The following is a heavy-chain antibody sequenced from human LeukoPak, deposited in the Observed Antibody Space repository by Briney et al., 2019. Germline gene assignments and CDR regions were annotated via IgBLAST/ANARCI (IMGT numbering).Heavy chain of an antibody. J-gene: IGHJ4*02. Sequence: GGSLRLSCAASGFTFSSYWMHWVRQAPGKGLVWVSRIDSNGRTINYADSVKGRFTISRDNANSMLYLQMNSLRAEDSAVYYCARDTDTVTTILDYWGQGTLVTVSS. CDR3: ARDTDTVTTILDY. CDR1: GFTFSSYW. CDR2: IDSNGRTI. D-gene: IGHD4-17*01. V-gene: IGHV3-74*01.